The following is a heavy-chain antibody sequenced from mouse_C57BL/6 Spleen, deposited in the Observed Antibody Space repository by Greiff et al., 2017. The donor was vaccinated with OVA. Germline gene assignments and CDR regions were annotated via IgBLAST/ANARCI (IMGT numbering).Heavy chain of an antibody. CDR3: ARAGATWGAMDY. CDR2: INYDGSST. Sequence: EVKLVESEGGLVQPGSSMKLSCTASGFTFSDYYMAWVRQVPEKGLEWVANINYDGSSTYYLDSLKSRFIISRDNAKNILYLQMSSLKSEDTATYYCARAGATWGAMDYWGQGTSVTVSS. CDR1: GFTFSDYY. J-gene: IGHJ4*01. D-gene: IGHD1-1*01. V-gene: IGHV5-16*01.